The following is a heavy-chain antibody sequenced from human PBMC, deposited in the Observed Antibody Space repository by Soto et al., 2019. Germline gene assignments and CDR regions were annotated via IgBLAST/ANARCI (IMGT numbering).Heavy chain of an antibody. Sequence: QVQLVQSGAEVKKPGASVKVSCKASGYTFTSYGISWVRQASGQGLEWMGWISAYNGNTKYAQKLQGRVTMNTDTSTSTAYMELRSLRSDDTAVYYRARDEAYKWNDGGWFDPWGQGTLVTVSS. CDR1: GYTFTSYG. V-gene: IGHV1-18*01. D-gene: IGHD1-1*01. CDR3: ARDEAYKWNDGGWFDP. CDR2: ISAYNGNT. J-gene: IGHJ5*02.